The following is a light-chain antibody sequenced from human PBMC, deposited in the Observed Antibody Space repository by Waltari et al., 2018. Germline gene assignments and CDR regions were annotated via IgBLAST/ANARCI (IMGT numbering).Light chain of an antibody. V-gene: IGLV4-69*01. CDR1: SGHNTYA. J-gene: IGLJ3*02. CDR3: QAWGTGLIGV. Sequence: QVVLTQSPSASASLGASVNLTCTLSSGHNTYAITWHQQQPERGPRYLMKVTNDGRHRKGVGIPDRFSGSSSGAERYLTISSLQSEDEADYYCQAWGTGLIGVFGGGTKLTVL. CDR2: VTNDGRH.